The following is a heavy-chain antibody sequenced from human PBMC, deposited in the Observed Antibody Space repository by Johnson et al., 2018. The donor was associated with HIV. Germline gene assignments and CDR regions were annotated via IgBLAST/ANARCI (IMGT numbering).Heavy chain of an antibody. Sequence: QVQLVESGGGVVQPGGSLRLSCAASGFTFSSYGMHWVRQAPGKGLEWVAFIRYDGSNKYYADSVKGRFTISRDNSKNTLYLQMNSLKTEDTAVYYCTTDENCGGDCYSGDAFDIWGQGTMVTVSS. CDR2: IRYDGSNK. J-gene: IGHJ3*02. CDR3: TTDENCGGDCYSGDAFDI. D-gene: IGHD2-21*01. CDR1: GFTFSSYG. V-gene: IGHV3-30*02.